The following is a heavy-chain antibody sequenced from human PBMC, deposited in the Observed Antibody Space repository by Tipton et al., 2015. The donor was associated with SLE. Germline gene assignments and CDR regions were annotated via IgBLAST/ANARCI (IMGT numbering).Heavy chain of an antibody. D-gene: IGHD6-19*01. J-gene: IGHJ4*02. CDR2: IYYTGNT. V-gene: IGHV4-31*03. CDR1: GASFSSGGYF. Sequence: TLSLTCTVSGASFSSGGYFWSWVRQRPGKGLEWIGYIYYTGNTYYSPSLQSRVTISLDTSKNQISLKLRSVTAADTAVYYCAGTPWLVRFEYWGQGTLVNVSP. CDR3: AGTPWLVRFEY.